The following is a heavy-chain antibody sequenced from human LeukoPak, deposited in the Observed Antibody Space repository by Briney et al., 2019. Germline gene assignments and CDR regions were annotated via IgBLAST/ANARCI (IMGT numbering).Heavy chain of an antibody. J-gene: IGHJ4*02. CDR1: GGSISSSNW. Sequence: SETLSLTCAVSGGSISSSNWWSWVRQPPGKGLEWIGEIYHSGSTNYNPSLKSRVTISVDKSENQFSLKLSSVTAADTAVYYCARVSYRYHSFDYWGQGTLVTVSS. D-gene: IGHD2-2*01. V-gene: IGHV4-4*02. CDR3: ARVSYRYHSFDY. CDR2: IYHSGST.